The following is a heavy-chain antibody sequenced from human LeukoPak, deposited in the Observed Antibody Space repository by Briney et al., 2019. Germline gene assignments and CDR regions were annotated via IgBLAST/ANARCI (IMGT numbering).Heavy chain of an antibody. J-gene: IGHJ6*03. Sequence: ASVKVSCKASGYTFTSYGISWVRQAPGQGLEWMGWINPNSGDTNFAQKFQGRVTMTRDTSISRAYMELSRLRSDDTAVYYCARDGKSGGTTLFYMDVWGKGTTVTVSS. V-gene: IGHV1-2*02. CDR2: INPNSGDT. CDR1: GYTFTSYG. D-gene: IGHD4-11*01. CDR3: ARDGKSGGTTLFYMDV.